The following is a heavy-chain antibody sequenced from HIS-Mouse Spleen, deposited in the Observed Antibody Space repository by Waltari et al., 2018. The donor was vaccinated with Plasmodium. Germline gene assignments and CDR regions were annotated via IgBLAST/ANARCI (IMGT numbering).Heavy chain of an antibody. V-gene: IGHV4-34*01. CDR1: VGSSSGYY. D-gene: IGHD2-21*02. Sequence: QVQLQQWGAGLLKPSETLSLTCAVYVGSSSGYYWSWIRQPPGKGLEWIGEINHSGSTNYNPSLKSRVTISVDTSKNQFSLKLSSVTAADTAVYYCARGRRIVVVTAPRGFFDYWGQGTLVTVSS. CDR3: ARGRRIVVVTAPRGFFDY. CDR2: INHSGST. J-gene: IGHJ4*02.